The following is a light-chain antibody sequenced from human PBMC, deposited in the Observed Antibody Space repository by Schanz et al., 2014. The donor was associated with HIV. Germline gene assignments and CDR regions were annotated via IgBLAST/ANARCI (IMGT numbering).Light chain of an antibody. Sequence: EIVLTQSPATLSLSPGERATLSCRARQSVSSFLAWYQQKPGQAPRLLIYDASNRAAGIPARFSGSGSGTDFTLTISGLEPEDVAVYYCQQRYSGWTFGQGTKVEIK. CDR2: DAS. CDR1: QSVSSF. CDR3: QQRYSGWT. J-gene: IGKJ1*01. V-gene: IGKV3-11*01.